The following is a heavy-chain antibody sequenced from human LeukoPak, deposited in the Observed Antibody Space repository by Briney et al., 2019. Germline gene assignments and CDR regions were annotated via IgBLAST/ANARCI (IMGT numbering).Heavy chain of an antibody. CDR1: GYTFTSYD. D-gene: IGHD6-13*01. J-gene: IGHJ4*02. CDR3: ARVSGGYSNYYFDY. Sequence: ASVKVSCKASGYTFTSYDINWVRQATGQGLEWMGWMNPNSGGTNYAQKFQGRVTMTRDTSISTVYMELSRLRSDDTAVYYCARVSGGYSNYYFDYWGQGTLVTVSS. CDR2: MNPNSGGT. V-gene: IGHV1-2*02.